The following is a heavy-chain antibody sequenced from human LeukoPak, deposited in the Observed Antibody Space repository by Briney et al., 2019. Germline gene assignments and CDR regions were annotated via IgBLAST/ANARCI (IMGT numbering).Heavy chain of an antibody. CDR2: VYDSGST. D-gene: IGHD6-19*01. Sequence: SETLSLTCTVSGDSISGFYWDWIRQPPGKGLEWIGHVYDSGSTTYNPSVKSRVIISQDTSKNEFSLKLKSVTAADTAVYYCARGHYSSGWYLDYWGQGALVSVSS. J-gene: IGHJ4*02. CDR1: GDSISGFY. CDR3: ARGHYSSGWYLDY. V-gene: IGHV4-59*01.